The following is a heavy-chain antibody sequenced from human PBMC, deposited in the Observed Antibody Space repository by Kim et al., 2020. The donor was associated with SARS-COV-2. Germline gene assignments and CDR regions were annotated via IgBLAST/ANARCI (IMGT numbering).Heavy chain of an antibody. D-gene: IGHD3-10*01. CDR2: INHSGST. CDR1: GGSFSAYY. CDR3: ARGLGGVRRVRGVPYYGMDV. V-gene: IGHV4-34*01. J-gene: IGHJ6*02. Sequence: YAVYGGSFSAYYWSWIRQSPGKGLEWIGEINHSGSTNYNPSLKSRVTISVDTSKNQFSLKLSSVTAADTAVYYCARGLGGVRRVRGVPYYGMDVWGQGTTVTVSS.